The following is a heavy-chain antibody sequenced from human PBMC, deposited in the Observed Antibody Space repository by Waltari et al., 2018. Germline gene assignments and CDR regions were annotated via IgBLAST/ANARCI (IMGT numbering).Heavy chain of an antibody. Sequence: QLQLQESGPGLVKPSETLSLTCSVSGASITNSNSYWSWIRQPPGKGLEWIGSIYYRGSPYSSPSLTSRVTISLDTSKNQLSLKVSSVTVADTAIYFCARNMESPYNAPYYFYYMDVWGKGTTVTVSS. V-gene: IGHV4-39*01. CDR3: ARNMESPYNAPYYFYYMDV. J-gene: IGHJ6*03. CDR1: GASITNSNSY. CDR2: IYYRGSP. D-gene: IGHD3-10*01.